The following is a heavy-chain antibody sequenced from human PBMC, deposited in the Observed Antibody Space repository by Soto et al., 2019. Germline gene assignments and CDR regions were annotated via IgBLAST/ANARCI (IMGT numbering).Heavy chain of an antibody. V-gene: IGHV3-30-3*01. D-gene: IGHD6-19*01. Sequence: QVQLVESGGGVVQPGRSLRLSCAASGFTFTAYAMHWVRQAPGKGLEWVAVISSDGSKKYYADSVKGRFTSSRDNSKNNLYRQMNSLTAGDTAVYYCARDQRQWGGPFDSWGQGTLVTVSS. CDR3: ARDQRQWGGPFDS. CDR2: ISSDGSKK. J-gene: IGHJ4*02. CDR1: GFTFTAYA.